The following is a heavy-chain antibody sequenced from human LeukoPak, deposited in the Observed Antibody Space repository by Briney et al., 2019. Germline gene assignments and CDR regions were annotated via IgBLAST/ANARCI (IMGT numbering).Heavy chain of an antibody. Sequence: QPGRSLRLSCTASGFTFGDYVMSWVRQAPGKGLEWVGFIRSKAYGGTTKNAASVKGRFTISRDDSRSIAYLQMNSPRAEDTAVYYCAKEGTVYSSGRQDYWGQGTLVTVSS. V-gene: IGHV3-49*04. D-gene: IGHD6-19*01. CDR1: GFTFGDYV. J-gene: IGHJ4*02. CDR2: IRSKAYGGTT. CDR3: AKEGTVYSSGRQDY.